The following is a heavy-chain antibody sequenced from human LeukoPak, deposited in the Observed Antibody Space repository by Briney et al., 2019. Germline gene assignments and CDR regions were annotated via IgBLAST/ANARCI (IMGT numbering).Heavy chain of an antibody. CDR1: GFAFSSNW. Sequence: SGGSLRLSCAASGFAFSSNWMHWVRKTPGKGLVWVSRINSGGSGTSYAASVEGRFTISRDNVKNTLYLQMDSLRAEDTAVYYCATSLGPLTEYWGQGTLVTVSS. CDR2: INSGGSGT. D-gene: IGHD7-27*01. CDR3: ATSLGPLTEY. V-gene: IGHV3-74*01. J-gene: IGHJ4*02.